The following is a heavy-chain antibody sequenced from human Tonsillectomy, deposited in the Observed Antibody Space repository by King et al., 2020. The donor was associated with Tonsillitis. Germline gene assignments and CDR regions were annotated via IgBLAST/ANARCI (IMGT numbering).Heavy chain of an antibody. CDR1: GFTFSSFG. CDR3: AKEVYYGSGSYYKTLFDY. V-gene: IGHV3-30*18. CDR2: ISYDGNNK. D-gene: IGHD3-10*01. Sequence: QLVQSGGGVVQPGRSLRLSCAASGFTFSSFGMHWVRQAPGKGLEWLAVISYDGNNKNYADAVKGRFTIARDNSKNTLYLQLNSLRAEDTAVYYCAKEVYYGSGSYYKTLFDYWGQGTLVTVSS. J-gene: IGHJ4*02.